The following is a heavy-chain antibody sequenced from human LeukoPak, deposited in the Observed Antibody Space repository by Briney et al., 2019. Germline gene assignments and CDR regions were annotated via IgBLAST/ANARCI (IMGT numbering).Heavy chain of an antibody. J-gene: IGHJ4*02. V-gene: IGHV1-8*03. CDR2: MNPNSGNT. D-gene: IGHD6-19*01. Sequence: VASVKVSSKAYGYTFTSYDINWVRQATGQGLEWMGWMNPNSGNTGYAQKFQGRVTITRNTSISTAYMELSSLRSEDTAVYYCARMYSSGWYWTGDYWGQGTLVTVSS. CDR3: ARMYSSGWYWTGDY. CDR1: GYTFTSYD.